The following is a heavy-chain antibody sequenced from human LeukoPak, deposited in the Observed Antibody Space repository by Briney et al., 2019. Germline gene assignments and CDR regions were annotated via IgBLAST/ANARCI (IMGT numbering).Heavy chain of an antibody. D-gene: IGHD2-2*01. J-gene: IGHJ4*02. CDR3: AKGGSPSCYSSSGY. CDR1: GFTFSTYA. Sequence: GGSLRLSCAASGFTFSTYAMSWVRQAPGKGLEWVSAICGSDGSRYYADSVKGRFTISRDNSKNTPYLQMNSLGGEDTAVYYCAKGGSPSCYSSSGYWGQGTLVTVSS. V-gene: IGHV3-23*01. CDR2: ICGSDGSR.